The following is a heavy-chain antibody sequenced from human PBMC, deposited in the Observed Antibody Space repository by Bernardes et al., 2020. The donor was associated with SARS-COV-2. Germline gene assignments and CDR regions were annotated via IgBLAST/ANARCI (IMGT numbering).Heavy chain of an antibody. CDR2: IYPGNSDT. CDR1: GYLFTKYW. J-gene: IGHJ4*02. Sequence: GESLKISCKASGYLFTKYWIGWVRQMPGKGLEWMAIIYPGNSDTRYSPSFQGQVTISADKSTSTAYLQWRSLKASDTAIFYCARPYLYGLGSSASYYFDYWGQGTLVTVSS. D-gene: IGHD3-10*01. CDR3: ARPYLYGLGSSASYYFDY. V-gene: IGHV5-51*01.